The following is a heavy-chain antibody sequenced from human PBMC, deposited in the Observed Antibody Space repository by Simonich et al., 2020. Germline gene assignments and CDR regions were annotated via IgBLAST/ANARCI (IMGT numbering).Heavy chain of an antibody. V-gene: IGHV3-23*01. J-gene: IGHJ3*02. D-gene: IGHD3-22*01. CDR3: AKDLGERITMIVVVIDAFDI. CDR2: ISGCGGST. CDR1: GFTFSRYA. Sequence: GGGLVQPGGSLSLSCAASGFTFSRYAMCWVRQAPGKGLDWVSAISGCGGSTYYADSVKGRFTISRDNSKNTLYLQMNSLRAEDTAVYYCAKDLGERITMIVVVIDAFDIWGQGTMVTVSS.